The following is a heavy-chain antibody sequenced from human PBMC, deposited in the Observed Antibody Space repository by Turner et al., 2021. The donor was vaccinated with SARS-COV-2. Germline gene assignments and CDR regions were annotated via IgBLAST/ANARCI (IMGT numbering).Heavy chain of an antibody. J-gene: IGHJ4*02. CDR1: GFTFSGDA. V-gene: IGHV3-30-3*01. CDR3: AREMAAHYGSGSYYSAPFDY. D-gene: IGHD3-10*01. Sequence: QVQLVESGGGVVQPGRSLRLPCAASGFTFSGDAMHWVRPAPGKGLEWVAVISYDGSNKYYADSVKGRFTISRDNSKNTLYLQMNSLRAEDTAVYYCAREMAAHYGSGSYYSAPFDYWGQGTLVTVSS. CDR2: ISYDGSNK.